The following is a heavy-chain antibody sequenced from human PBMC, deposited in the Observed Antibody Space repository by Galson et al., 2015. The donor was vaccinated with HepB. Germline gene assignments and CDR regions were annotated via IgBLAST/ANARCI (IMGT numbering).Heavy chain of an antibody. CDR3: ARGSYYDSSGYYPWDV. CDR1: GFTFSDYY. Sequence: SLRLSCAASGFTFSDYYMSWIRQAPGKGLEWVSYISSSSSYTNYADSVKGRFTISRDNAKNSLYLQMNSLRAEDTAVYYCARGSYYDSSGYYPWDVWGQGTTVTVSS. CDR2: ISSSSSYT. J-gene: IGHJ6*02. V-gene: IGHV3-11*05. D-gene: IGHD3-22*01.